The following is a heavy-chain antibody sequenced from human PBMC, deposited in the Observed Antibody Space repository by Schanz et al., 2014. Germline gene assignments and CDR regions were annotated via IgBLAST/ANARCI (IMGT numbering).Heavy chain of an antibody. V-gene: IGHV3-33*06. J-gene: IGHJ6*02. D-gene: IGHD1-26*01. CDR1: GFTVSTNY. CDR2: VCYDGSKK. Sequence: VQLVESGGGLIHPGGSLRLSCAVSGFTVSTNYMTWVRQVPGKGLEWVAVVCYDGSKKYYADSVKGRFTTSRDNSKNTMYLQMNSLRAEDTAVYYCVKDLQRELLRDDHYYGMDVWGQGTTVTVSS. CDR3: VKDLQRELLRDDHYYGMDV.